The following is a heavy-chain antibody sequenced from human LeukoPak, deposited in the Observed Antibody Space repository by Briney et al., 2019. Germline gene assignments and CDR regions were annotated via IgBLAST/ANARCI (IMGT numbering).Heavy chain of an antibody. V-gene: IGHV3-74*01. D-gene: IGHD6-6*01. CDR1: GFTFSSYW. J-gene: IGHJ4*02. CDR2: INSDGSST. CDR3: AKGLDGQLVSGGVTFDY. Sequence: GGSLRLSCAASGFTFSSYWMHWVRQAPGKGLVWVSRINSDGSSTSYADSVKGRFTISRDNAKNSLYLQMNSLRAEDMALYYCAKGLDGQLVSGGVTFDYWGQGTLVTVSS.